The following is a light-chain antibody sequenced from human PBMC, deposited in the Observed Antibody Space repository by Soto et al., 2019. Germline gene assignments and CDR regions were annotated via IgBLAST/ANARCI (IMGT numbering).Light chain of an antibody. J-gene: IGLJ1*01. Sequence: QSVLTQPASVSGSIGQSITISCTGTSSDVGAYNYVSWYQQQPGKAPKLMISEVSNRPSGVSNRFSGSKSGNTASLIISRLQAEDEADYYCCSFTSITTYVFGTGTKVTAL. CDR2: EVS. V-gene: IGLV2-14*01. CDR1: SSDVGAYNY. CDR3: CSFTSITTYV.